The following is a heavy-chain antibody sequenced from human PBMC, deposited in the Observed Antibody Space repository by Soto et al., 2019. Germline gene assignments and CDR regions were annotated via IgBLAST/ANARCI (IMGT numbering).Heavy chain of an antibody. D-gene: IGHD3-10*01. Sequence: SVPLPDSCTVAGGSSVSLCWHWIRQTPGKGLEWIGYIYYSGSTNYNPSLKSRVTISVDTSKNQFSLKLSSVTAADTAVYYCARAATPPYGSGSYYIPYYYYYMDVWGKGTTVTVSS. CDR2: IYYSGST. CDR3: ARAATPPYGSGSYYIPYYYYYMDV. J-gene: IGHJ6*03. V-gene: IGHV4-59*08. CDR1: GGSSVSLC.